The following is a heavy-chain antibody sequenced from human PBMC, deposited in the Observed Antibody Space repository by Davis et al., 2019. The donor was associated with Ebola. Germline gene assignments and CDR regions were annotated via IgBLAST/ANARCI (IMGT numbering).Heavy chain of an antibody. V-gene: IGHV3-23*01. Sequence: GESLKISCAASGFTFSSYAMTWVRQAPGKGLEWVSGISSSGTTTYYVDSVKGRFTISRDNSKNTLYLQMNSLRAEDTAMYYCTRGGAGVVAAPDNWFDPWGQGTLVTVSS. CDR2: ISSSGTTT. J-gene: IGHJ5*02. D-gene: IGHD2-15*01. CDR1: GFTFSSYA. CDR3: TRGGAGVVAAPDNWFDP.